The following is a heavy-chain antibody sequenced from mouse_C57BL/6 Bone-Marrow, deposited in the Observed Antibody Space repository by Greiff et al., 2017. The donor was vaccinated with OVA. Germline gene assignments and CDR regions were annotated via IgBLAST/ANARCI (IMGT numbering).Heavy chain of an antibody. CDR1: GYTFTSYW. CDR3: ARGITTVVAD. D-gene: IGHD1-1*01. J-gene: IGHJ2*01. Sequence: VQLQQPGAELVRPGSSVKLSCKASGYTFTSYWMHWVKQRPIQGLEWIGNIDPSDSETHYNQKFKDKATLTVDKSSSTAYMQLSSLTSEDSAVYYCARGITTVVADWGQGTTLAVSS. V-gene: IGHV1-52*01. CDR2: IDPSDSET.